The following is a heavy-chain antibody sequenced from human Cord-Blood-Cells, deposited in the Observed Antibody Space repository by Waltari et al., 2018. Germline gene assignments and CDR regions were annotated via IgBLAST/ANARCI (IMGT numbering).Heavy chain of an antibody. CDR1: GGSISSSSYH. D-gene: IGHD3-10*01. CDR2: IYYSGST. CDR3: ASTYYYGSGSYYNHAFDI. J-gene: IGHJ3*02. Sequence: QLQLQESGPGLVKPSETLSLTCTVSGGSISSSSYHWGWIRTPPGKGLEWIGSIYYSGSTYYNPSLKSRVTISVDTSKNQFSLKLSSVTAADTAVYYCASTYYYGSGSYYNHAFDIWGQGTMVTVSS. V-gene: IGHV4-39*01.